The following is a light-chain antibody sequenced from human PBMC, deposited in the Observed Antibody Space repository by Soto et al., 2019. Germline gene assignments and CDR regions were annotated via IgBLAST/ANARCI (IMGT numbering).Light chain of an antibody. CDR3: QQRSNWPIT. CDR1: ESIGRS. CDR2: DAS. V-gene: IGKV3-11*01. J-gene: IGKJ5*01. Sequence: IVLTQSPFSLSLSPGERSTVCCMASESIGRSLAWYQQRPGQAPRLLIYDASNRATGIPARFSGSGSGTDFTLTISRLEPEDFAVYYCQQRSNWPITFGQGTRLEIK.